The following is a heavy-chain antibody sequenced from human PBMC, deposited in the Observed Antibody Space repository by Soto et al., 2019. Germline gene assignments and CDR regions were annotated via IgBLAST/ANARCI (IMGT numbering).Heavy chain of an antibody. CDR2: IYYSGST. D-gene: IGHD6-19*01. CDR3: ASDGVAVARFDY. V-gene: IGHV4-61*01. Sequence: SETLSLTCTVSGGSVSSGSYYWSWIRQPPGKGLEWIGYIYYSGSTNYNPSLKSRVTISVDTSKNQFSLKLSSVTAADTAVYYCASDGVAVARFDYWGQGTLVTVSS. J-gene: IGHJ4*02. CDR1: GGSVSSGSYY.